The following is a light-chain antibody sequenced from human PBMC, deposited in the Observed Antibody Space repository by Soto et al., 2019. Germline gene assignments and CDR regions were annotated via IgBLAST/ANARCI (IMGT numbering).Light chain of an antibody. CDR2: DAY. V-gene: IGKV3-20*01. CDR3: QQYNIGYT. CDR1: QSVRSNF. J-gene: IGKJ2*01. Sequence: EIVLTQSPGTLSLSPGDTATLSCRASQSVRSNFLAWYQHKPGQAPRLLIHDAYSRATGIPDRFSGSGSDRDFTLTISRLEPEDFAVYYCQQYNIGYTFGQGTKVDIK.